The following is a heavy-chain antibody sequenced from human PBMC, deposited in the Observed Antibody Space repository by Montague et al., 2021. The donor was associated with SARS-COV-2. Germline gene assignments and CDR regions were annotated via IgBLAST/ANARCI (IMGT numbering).Heavy chain of an antibody. D-gene: IGHD2-2*01. V-gene: IGHV4-59*01. CDR3: AREGRGYCSSTSCQSAFDI. Sequence: SETLSLTCTVSGGSISSYYWSWIRQPPGKGLEWIGYMYYSGSTNYNPSXXSRVTISVDTSKNQFSLKLSSMTAADTAVYYCAREGRGYCSSTSCQSAFDIWDQGTMVTISS. J-gene: IGHJ3*02. CDR1: GGSISSYY. CDR2: MYYSGST.